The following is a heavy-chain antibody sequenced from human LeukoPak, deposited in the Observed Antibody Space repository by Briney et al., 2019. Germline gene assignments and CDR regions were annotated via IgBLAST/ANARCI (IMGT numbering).Heavy chain of an antibody. CDR1: GGSFSGYY. CDR2: INHSGST. J-gene: IGHJ6*04. V-gene: IGHV4-34*01. Sequence: SETLSLTCAVYGGSFSGYYWGWIRQPPGKGLEWIGEINHSGSTNYNPSLKSRVTISVDTSKNQFSLKLSSVTAADTAVYYCARGRLFIGSLRIYGMDVWGKGTTVTVSS. CDR3: ARGRLFIGSLRIYGMDV. D-gene: IGHD2-21*01.